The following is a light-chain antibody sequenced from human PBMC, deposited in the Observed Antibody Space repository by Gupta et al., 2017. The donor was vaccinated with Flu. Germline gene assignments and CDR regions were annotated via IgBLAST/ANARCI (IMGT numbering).Light chain of an antibody. J-gene: IGLJ1*01. CDR2: TTS. Sequence: QTVVTQEPSLTVSPGGTVTLTCASSTGAVTSGYYPNWFQQKPGQAPTALIYTTSNKHSWTPARFSGSLLGGKAALTLSGVQPEDEAEYYCLLFYGGARVFGTGNKVTVL. CDR1: TGAVTSGYY. CDR3: LLFYGGARV. V-gene: IGLV7-43*01.